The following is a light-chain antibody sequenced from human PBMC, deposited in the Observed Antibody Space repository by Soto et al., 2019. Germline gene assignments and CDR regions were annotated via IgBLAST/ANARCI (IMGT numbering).Light chain of an antibody. CDR1: QSVSSNS. V-gene: IGKV3-20*01. CDR3: QQYGDSPPT. Sequence: EIVLTQSPGTLSLSPGESATLSCRASQSVSSNSLAWYRRNPGQPPSLLIYGTSTRATDIPRRFSGSESGTEFTLTITRLEPDDFAVYFCQQYGDSPPTFCQGTKVEVK. CDR2: GTS. J-gene: IGKJ1*01.